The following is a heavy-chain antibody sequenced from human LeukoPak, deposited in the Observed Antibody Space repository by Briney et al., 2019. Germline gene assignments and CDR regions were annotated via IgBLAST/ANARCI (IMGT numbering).Heavy chain of an antibody. V-gene: IGHV1-3*01. D-gene: IGHD6-6*01. CDR2: INAGNGNT. CDR1: GYTFTSYA. CDR3: ARDIESVRSSPGYYFDY. J-gene: IGHJ4*02. Sequence: ASVKVSCKAPGYTFTSYAMHWVRQAPGQRLEWMGWINAGNGNTKYSQKFQGRVTITRDTSASTAYMELSSLRSEDTAVYYCARDIESVRSSPGYYFDYWGQGTLVTVSS.